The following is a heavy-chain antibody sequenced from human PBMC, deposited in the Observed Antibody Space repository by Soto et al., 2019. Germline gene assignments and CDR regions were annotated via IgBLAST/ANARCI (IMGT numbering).Heavy chain of an antibody. CDR3: AREDDGGDRDYYGLDV. CDR1: GGSISSSNW. CDR2: IYHSGST. Sequence: SEILSLTCAVSGGSISSSNWWSWVRQPPGKGLEWIGEIYHSGSTNYNPSLKSRVTISVDKSKNQFSLQLSSVTAADTAVYFCAREDDGGDRDYYGLDVWGQGTTVTVSS. J-gene: IGHJ6*02. V-gene: IGHV4-4*02. D-gene: IGHD2-21*02.